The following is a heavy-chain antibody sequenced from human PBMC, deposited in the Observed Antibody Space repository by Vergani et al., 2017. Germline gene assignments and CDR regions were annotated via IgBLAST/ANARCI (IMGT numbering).Heavy chain of an antibody. CDR1: GFTFTSSA. V-gene: IGHV1-58*02. CDR3: AAAVGRTARGAFDI. Sequence: QLVQSGAEVKKPGASVKVSCKASGFTFTSSAMQWVRQARGQRLEWIGWIVVGSGNTNYAQKFQERVTITRDMSTSTAYMELSSLRSEDTAVYYCAAAVGRTARGAFDIWGQGTMVTVSS. CDR2: IVVGSGNT. J-gene: IGHJ3*02. D-gene: IGHD3-10*01.